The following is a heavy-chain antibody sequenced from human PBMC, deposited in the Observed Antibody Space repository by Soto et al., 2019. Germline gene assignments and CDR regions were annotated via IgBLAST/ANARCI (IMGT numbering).Heavy chain of an antibody. J-gene: IGHJ6*02. CDR3: AVHLGQNYYRLDV. CDR2: ISTNGDTA. Sequence: EVQLLESGGGLLQPGGSLRLSCAASGFTFSNYGMNWVRQAPGKGLEWVSGISTNGDTANYADSVKGRFTISRDNSKNALYMQMNGLRPEDTAVYYCAVHLGQNYYRLDVWGQGTTVTVSS. V-gene: IGHV3-23*01. CDR1: GFTFSNYG. D-gene: IGHD1-26*01.